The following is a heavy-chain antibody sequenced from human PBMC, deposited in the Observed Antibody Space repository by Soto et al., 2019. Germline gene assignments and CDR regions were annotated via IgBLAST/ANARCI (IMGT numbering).Heavy chain of an antibody. CDR1: GFTFSSYW. CDR3: ARGLPNYSSFDS. V-gene: IGHV3-74*01. J-gene: IGHJ4*02. Sequence: EVQLVESGGGLVQPGESLRLSCAASGFTFSSYWMHWIRQAPGKGLVWVSRVSSDGSSTVYATSVKGRLTIFRDNAKNTLYLQMNSLSDEDTAVYYCARGLPNYSSFDSWGQGTLVTVSS. CDR2: VSSDGSST. D-gene: IGHD4-4*01.